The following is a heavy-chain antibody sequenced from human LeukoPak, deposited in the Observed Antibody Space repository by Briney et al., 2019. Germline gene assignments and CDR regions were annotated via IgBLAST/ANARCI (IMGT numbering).Heavy chain of an antibody. CDR2: INPNSGGT. D-gene: IGHD4-17*01. J-gene: IGHJ6*02. CDR1: GYTFTSYG. CDR3: ARLTVTRPYYGMDV. Sequence: ASVKVSCKASGYTFTSYGISWVRQAPGQGLEWMGWINPNSGGTNYAQKFQGRVTMTRDTSISTAYMELSRLRSDDTAVYYCARLTVTRPYYGMDVWGQGTTVTVSS. V-gene: IGHV1-2*02.